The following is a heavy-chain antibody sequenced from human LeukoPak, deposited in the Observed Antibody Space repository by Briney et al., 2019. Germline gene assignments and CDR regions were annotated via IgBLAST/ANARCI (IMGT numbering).Heavy chain of an antibody. J-gene: IGHJ4*02. Sequence: GESLKISCAASGFTFRSYAMSWVRQAPGKGLEWVSSLSVSTYYADSVKGRFTISRDNSKNTLFLQMNSLRAEDTAVYYCAKASPSSYCGTTSCSVNFDYWGQGTLVTVSS. CDR3: AKASPSSYCGTTSCSVNFDY. CDR2: LSVST. CDR1: GFTFRSYA. D-gene: IGHD2-2*01. V-gene: IGHV3-23*01.